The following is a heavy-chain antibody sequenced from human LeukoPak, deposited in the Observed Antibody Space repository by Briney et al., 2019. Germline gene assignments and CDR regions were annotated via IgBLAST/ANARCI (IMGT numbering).Heavy chain of an antibody. Sequence: PSQTLSLTCTVSGGSISSGDYYWSWIRQPAGKGPEWIGRFHTSGSTNYSPSLKSRVTVSADTYKNQFSLKLSSVTAADTAVYYCAREIIAARPWFDPRGQGILVTVSS. D-gene: IGHD6-13*01. CDR1: GGSISSGDYY. CDR3: AREIIAARPWFDP. CDR2: FHTSGST. J-gene: IGHJ5*02. V-gene: IGHV4-61*02.